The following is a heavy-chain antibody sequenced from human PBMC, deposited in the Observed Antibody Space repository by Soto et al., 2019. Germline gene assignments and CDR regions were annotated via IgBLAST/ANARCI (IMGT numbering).Heavy chain of an antibody. J-gene: IGHJ5*01. D-gene: IGHD2-15*01. Sequence: PGESLKISCKGSGYGFAAYWVAWVRQMPGKGLEWMGIIYPGDSNTRYSPSFQGQVTISADKSISTAYLQWSSLKASDTAIYFCARFGGASLMYKWFDSWGQGTLVTVSS. CDR3: ARFGGASLMYKWFDS. V-gene: IGHV5-51*01. CDR1: GYGFAAYW. CDR2: IYPGDSNT.